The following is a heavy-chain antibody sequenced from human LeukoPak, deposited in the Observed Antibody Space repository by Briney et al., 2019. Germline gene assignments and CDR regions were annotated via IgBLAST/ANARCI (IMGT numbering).Heavy chain of an antibody. Sequence: GGSLRLSCAASGFTLSNYEMNWVRQAPGKGLEWLSYISGSGSSIYYADSVKGRFTISRDNAKNSLYLQMNSLRAEDSAVYYCARDDRTTVTTSDYWGQGTLVTVSS. J-gene: IGHJ4*02. CDR3: ARDDRTTVTTSDY. D-gene: IGHD4-17*01. CDR2: ISGSGSSI. CDR1: GFTLSNYE. V-gene: IGHV3-48*03.